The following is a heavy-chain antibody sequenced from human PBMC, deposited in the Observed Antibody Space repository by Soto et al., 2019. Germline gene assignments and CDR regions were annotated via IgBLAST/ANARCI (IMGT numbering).Heavy chain of an antibody. V-gene: IGHV4-31*03. J-gene: IGHJ5*02. D-gene: IGHD3-10*01. CDR1: GGSISSGGYY. CDR2: IYSSGST. CDR3: ARARTYYYGSGSYYNGRPGVLYNWFDP. Sequence: SETLSLTCTVSGGSISSGGYYLRWISQHPGKGLEWIWYIYSSGSTYYNPSLKSGVTISVXTSKNQFSLKLSSVTAADTAVYYCARARTYYYGSGSYYNGRPGVLYNWFDPWGQGTLVTVSS.